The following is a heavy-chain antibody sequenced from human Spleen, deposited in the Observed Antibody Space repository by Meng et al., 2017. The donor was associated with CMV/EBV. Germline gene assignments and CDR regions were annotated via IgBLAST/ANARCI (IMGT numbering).Heavy chain of an antibody. CDR2: ISHDGTSK. Sequence: GGSLRLSCAASGFSFNDYAMHWVRQAPGKGLEWVAVISHDGTSKYYTDSVKGRFTISRDNSKNMLYVQVDSLRAEDTAVYYCARGRGDDVWRGYYTEGNHFDYWGQGTLVTVSS. CDR3: ARGRGDDVWRGYYTEGNHFDY. D-gene: IGHD3-3*01. V-gene: IGHV3-30*04. J-gene: IGHJ4*02. CDR1: GFSFNDYA.